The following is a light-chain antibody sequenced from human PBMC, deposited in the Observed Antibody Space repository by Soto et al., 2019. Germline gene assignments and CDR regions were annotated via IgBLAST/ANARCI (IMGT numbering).Light chain of an antibody. CDR3: QQRGEWPPGAT. CDR2: DAS. J-gene: IGKJ5*01. V-gene: IGKV3D-11*02. CDR1: QSVSSSY. Sequence: DIVLTHSPGTLSLSPLEIATLSFSASQSVSSSYLAWYQQKPGQAPRLLIYDASNRATGVPARFSGGGPGTDFTLTISSLEPEDFAVYYCQQRGEWPPGATFGQGTRLEIK.